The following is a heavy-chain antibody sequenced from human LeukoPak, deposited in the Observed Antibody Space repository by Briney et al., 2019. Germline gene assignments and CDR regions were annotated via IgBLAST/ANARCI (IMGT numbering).Heavy chain of an antibody. CDR2: ISTYNGNT. J-gene: IGHJ4*02. Sequence: ASVKVSCKASGYTFTNYGISWVRQAPGQGLEWMGWISTYNGNTNYAQKFQGRVTMTTDTSTSTAYMELRSLRSDDTAVYYCARRRRVGNTSLHYFDYWGQGTLVTVSS. D-gene: IGHD1-26*01. V-gene: IGHV1-18*01. CDR1: GYTFTNYG. CDR3: ARRRRVGNTSLHYFDY.